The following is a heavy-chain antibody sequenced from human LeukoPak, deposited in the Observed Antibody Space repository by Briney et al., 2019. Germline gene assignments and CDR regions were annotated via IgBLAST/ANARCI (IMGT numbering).Heavy chain of an antibody. D-gene: IGHD1-7*01. CDR1: GFTSSSYW. Sequence: GESLRLSCAASGFTSSSYWMSWVRQAPGKGLQWVANIKQDGSEKYYVDSVKGRFTISRDNAKKSLYLQMNSLRAEDTAVYYCARDDNWNYEDYWGQGTLVTVSS. CDR2: IKQDGSEK. J-gene: IGHJ4*02. CDR3: ARDDNWNYEDY. V-gene: IGHV3-7*01.